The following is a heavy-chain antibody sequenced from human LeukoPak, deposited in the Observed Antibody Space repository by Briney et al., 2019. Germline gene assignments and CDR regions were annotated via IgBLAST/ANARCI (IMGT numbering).Heavy chain of an antibody. J-gene: IGHJ4*02. CDR1: GGSISSYY. D-gene: IGHD4-23*01. CDR2: IYYSGST. CDR3: ARDTGTVVDY. Sequence: SETLSLTCTVSGGSISSYYWSWIRQPPGKGLEWIGYIYYSGSTNYNPSLKSRVTTSVDTSKNQFSLKLSSVTAADTAVYYCARDTGTVVDYWGQGTLVTVSS. V-gene: IGHV4-59*01.